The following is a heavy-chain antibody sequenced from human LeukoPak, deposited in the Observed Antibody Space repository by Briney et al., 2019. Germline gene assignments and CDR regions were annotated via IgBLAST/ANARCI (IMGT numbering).Heavy chain of an antibody. CDR1: GFTFSSYA. V-gene: IGHV3-23*01. D-gene: IGHD3-16*01. CDR3: ANDNPITSDWFDP. CDR2: ISGSGGST. J-gene: IGHJ5*02. Sequence: QTGGSLRLSCAASGFTFSSYAMSWVRQAPGKGLEWVSAISGSGGSTYYADSVKGRFTISRDNSKNALYLQMNSLRAEDTAVYYCANDNPITSDWFDPWGQGTLVTVSS.